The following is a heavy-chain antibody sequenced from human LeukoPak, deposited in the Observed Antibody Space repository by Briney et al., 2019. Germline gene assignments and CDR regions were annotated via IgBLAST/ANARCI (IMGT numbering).Heavy chain of an antibody. Sequence: PGGSLRLSCAASGFTFSSYGMHWVRQAPGKGLEWVAFIRYDGSNKYYADSVKGRMTISRDDSKNTLFLQMGSLTTDDMGLYFCARDRSGAFNCWGQGTLVTVSS. D-gene: IGHD6-19*01. V-gene: IGHV3-30*02. CDR3: ARDRSGAFNC. CDR1: GFTFSSYG. J-gene: IGHJ1*01. CDR2: IRYDGSNK.